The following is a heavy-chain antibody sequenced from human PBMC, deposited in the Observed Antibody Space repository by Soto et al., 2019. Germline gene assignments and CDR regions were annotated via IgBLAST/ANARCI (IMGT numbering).Heavy chain of an antibody. CDR1: GGSISSGCYY. Sequence: PSETLSLTCTVSGGSISSGCYYWSWIRQHPGKGLEWIGYIYYSGSTNYNPSLKSRVTISVDTSKNQFSLKLSSVTAADTAVYYCARGLEVTTYWVGRPSSPRYYYMDVWGKGTTVTVSS. V-gene: IGHV4-31*03. J-gene: IGHJ6*03. CDR3: ARGLEVTTYWVGRPSSPRYYYMDV. D-gene: IGHD4-4*01. CDR2: IYYSGST.